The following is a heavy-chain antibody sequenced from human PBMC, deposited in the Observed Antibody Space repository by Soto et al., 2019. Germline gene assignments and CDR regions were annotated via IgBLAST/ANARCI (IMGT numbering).Heavy chain of an antibody. Sequence: PSETLSLTCTVSGASITGSSYWSWIRQPAGKGLEWIGRFSLSGTTSYNPSLSSRVTMSADVSKNQFSLRLTSVTAADTALYYCARGMTPPGAPAWYYFDSWGQGTLVTVSS. V-gene: IGHV4-4*07. CDR1: GASITGSSY. D-gene: IGHD2-8*02. CDR2: FSLSGTT. J-gene: IGHJ4*02. CDR3: ARGMTPPGAPAWYYFDS.